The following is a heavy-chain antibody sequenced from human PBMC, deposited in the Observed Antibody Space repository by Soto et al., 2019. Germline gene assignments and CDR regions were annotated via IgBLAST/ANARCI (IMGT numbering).Heavy chain of an antibody. CDR1: GFSLSAYS. V-gene: IGHV3-21*01. D-gene: IGHD6-19*01. J-gene: IGHJ5*02. CDR3: VRDGSGWSRSS. Sequence: EVQLVESGGGLVKPGESLRLSCSVSGFSLSAYSMSWVRQTPGKGLEWVSTISTESYIYYADSVKGRFTISRDNAKNSVYLQMNSLRAEDTALYYCVRDGSGWSRSSWGQGTLVTVSS. CDR2: ISTESYI.